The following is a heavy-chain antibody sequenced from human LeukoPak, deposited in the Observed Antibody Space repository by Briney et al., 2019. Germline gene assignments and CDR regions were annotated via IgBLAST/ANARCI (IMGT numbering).Heavy chain of an antibody. D-gene: IGHD5-18*01. CDR3: ARVVGNSYGYYYYYGMDV. J-gene: IGHJ6*02. CDR1: GGSISSYY. V-gene: IGHV4-59*01. Sequence: PSETLSLTCTVSGGSISSYYWSWIRQPPGKGLEWIGYIYYSGSTNYNPSLKSRVTISVDTSKNQFSLKLSSVTAADTAVYYCARVVGNSYGYYYYYGMDVWGQGTTVTVSS. CDR2: IYYSGST.